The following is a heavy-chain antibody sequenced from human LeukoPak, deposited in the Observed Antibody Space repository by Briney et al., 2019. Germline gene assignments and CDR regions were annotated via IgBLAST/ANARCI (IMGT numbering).Heavy chain of an antibody. Sequence: SETLPLTCAVYGGSFSGYYWSWIRQPPGKGLEWIGEINHSGSTNYNPSLKSRVTISVDTSKNQFSLKLSSVTAADTAVYYCARGEPLAPSSGWLGDYWGQGTLVTVSS. CDR3: ARGEPLAPSSGWLGDY. D-gene: IGHD6-19*01. J-gene: IGHJ4*02. CDR2: INHSGST. CDR1: GGSFSGYY. V-gene: IGHV4-34*01.